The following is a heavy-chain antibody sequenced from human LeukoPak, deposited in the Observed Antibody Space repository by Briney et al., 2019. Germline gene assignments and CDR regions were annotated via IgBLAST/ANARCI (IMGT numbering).Heavy chain of an antibody. CDR3: AKEIPAATTAFDY. J-gene: IGHJ4*02. Sequence: GGSLRLSCAASGFTVSSSYMSWVRQAPGKGLEWVSTISGSGGSTYYADSVKGRFTISRDNSKNTLYLQMNSLRAEDTAVYFCAKEIPAATTAFDYWGQGTLVTVSS. V-gene: IGHV3-23*01. CDR1: GFTVSSSY. CDR2: ISGSGGST. D-gene: IGHD2-2*01.